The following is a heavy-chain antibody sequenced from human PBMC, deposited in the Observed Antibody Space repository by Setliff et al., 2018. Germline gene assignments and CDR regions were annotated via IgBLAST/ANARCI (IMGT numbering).Heavy chain of an antibody. J-gene: IGHJ4*02. CDR3: ARTGTYRYFDY. CDR2: INHSGST. CDR1: GGTFSHYY. Sequence: PSETLSLTCAAYGGTFSHYYWTWIRQSPGKGLEWIGEINHSGSTNCNPSLKSRVTISIDTSKDQFSLRMSSVSAADTAVYYCARTGTYRYFDYWGQGALVTVSS. D-gene: IGHD1-1*01. V-gene: IGHV4-34*01.